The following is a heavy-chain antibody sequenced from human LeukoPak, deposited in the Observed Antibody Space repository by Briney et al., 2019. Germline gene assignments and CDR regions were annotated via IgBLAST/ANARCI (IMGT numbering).Heavy chain of an antibody. CDR3: ARGRNRDQLLSARRTYYFDY. D-gene: IGHD2-2*01. J-gene: IGHJ4*02. CDR1: GGSFSGYY. CDR2: INHSGST. V-gene: IGHV4-34*01. Sequence: SSETLSLTCAVYGGSFSGYYWSWIRQPPGKGLEWIGEINHSGSTNYNPSLKSRVTISVDTSKNQFSLKLSSVTAADTAVYYCARGRNRDQLLSARRTYYFDYWGQGTLVTVSS.